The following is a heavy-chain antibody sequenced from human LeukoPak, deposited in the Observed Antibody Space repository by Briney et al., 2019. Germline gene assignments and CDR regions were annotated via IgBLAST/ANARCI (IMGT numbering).Heavy chain of an antibody. D-gene: IGHD5-18*01. CDR1: GFTFSSYG. Sequence: GGSLRLSCAASGFTFSSYGMHWVRQAPGKGPEWVAVIWYDGSNKYYADSVKGRFTISRDNSKNTLYLQMNSLRAEDTAVYYCAREGEAAMVSFALDYWGQGTLVTVSS. V-gene: IGHV3-33*01. CDR3: AREGEAAMVSFALDY. J-gene: IGHJ4*02. CDR2: IWYDGSNK.